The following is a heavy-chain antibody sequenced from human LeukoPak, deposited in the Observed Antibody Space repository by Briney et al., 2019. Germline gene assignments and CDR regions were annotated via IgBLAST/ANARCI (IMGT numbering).Heavy chain of an antibody. D-gene: IGHD3-10*01. CDR2: IYTTGRP. Sequence: SETLSLTCTVSGGATSSYYWSWIRQPAAKGLEWIGRIYTTGRPDYSASLKSRVTMSVDTSNNQFSLKLSSVTAADPAVYYCARDLPSYYFDSGNMFDPWGQGILVTVSS. V-gene: IGHV4-4*07. CDR3: ARDLPSYYFDSGNMFDP. J-gene: IGHJ5*02. CDR1: GGATSSYY.